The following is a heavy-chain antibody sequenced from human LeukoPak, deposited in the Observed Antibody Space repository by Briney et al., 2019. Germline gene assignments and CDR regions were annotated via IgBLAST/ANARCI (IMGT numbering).Heavy chain of an antibody. V-gene: IGHV3-7*01. J-gene: IGHJ4*02. CDR2: IKQDGREK. Sequence: GGSLRLSCAASGFTFSSYWMSWVRQAPGKGLEGVAHIKQDGREKYYVDSVKGRFTISRDNGKNSLYLQMNSLRAEDTAVYYCATTFPGIAVGGTGYWGQGALVTVSS. CDR3: ATTFPGIAVGGTGY. D-gene: IGHD6-19*01. CDR1: GFTFSSYW.